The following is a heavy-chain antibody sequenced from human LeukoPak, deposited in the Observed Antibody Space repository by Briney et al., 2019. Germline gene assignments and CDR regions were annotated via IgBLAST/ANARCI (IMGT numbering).Heavy chain of an antibody. D-gene: IGHD3-9*01. V-gene: IGHV4-59*01. Sequence: PSETLSLTCTVSDDSITNYYWSWIRQPPGKGLEWIGYIHRSGNTNYNPSLKSRVTISIDTSENQFSLRLRSVTAADTAVYYCARLFYDILTFDSWGQGTLVTVPS. CDR3: ARLFYDILTFDS. CDR2: IHRSGNT. J-gene: IGHJ4*02. CDR1: DDSITNYY.